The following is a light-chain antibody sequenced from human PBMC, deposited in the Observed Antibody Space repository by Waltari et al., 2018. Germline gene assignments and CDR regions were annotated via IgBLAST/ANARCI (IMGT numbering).Light chain of an antibody. CDR2: WAS. CDR1: QSVSDHVNHKNY. V-gene: IGKV4-1*01. J-gene: IGKJ1*01. CDR3: QQYYNTPPT. Sequence: DIVMTQSPDSLTVSPGERANINCRSSQSVSDHVNHKNYLAWYRQKPGQPPELLISWASTREFGVPDRFSGSGSGTEFTLTISSLQPEDVAVYYCQQYYNTPPTFGQGTKVEIK.